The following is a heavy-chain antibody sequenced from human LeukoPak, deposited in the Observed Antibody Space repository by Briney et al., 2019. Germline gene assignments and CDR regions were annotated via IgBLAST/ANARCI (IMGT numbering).Heavy chain of an antibody. CDR3: ARVSGSGWYNYLYYYYYYMDV. CDR2: ISGSGDIT. J-gene: IGHJ6*03. Sequence: PGGSLRLSCTASGFTFINYVMTWVRQAPGKGLEWVSAISGSGDITYYADSVKGRFTISRDNAKNSLYLQMNSLRAEDTAVYYCARVSGSGWYNYLYYYYYYMDVWGKGTTVTISS. V-gene: IGHV3-23*01. D-gene: IGHD6-19*01. CDR1: GFTFINYV.